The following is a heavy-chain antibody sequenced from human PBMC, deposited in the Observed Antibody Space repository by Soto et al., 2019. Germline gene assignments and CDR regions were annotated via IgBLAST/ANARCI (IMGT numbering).Heavy chain of an antibody. Sequence: EVQLVESGGGLVQPGGSLRLSCEASGFTFRNYDMHWVRQGTGKGLEWVSGISAAGDPDYADSVAGRFTISVENAQNSFCLQMNSLRVGDTAVYYCARTDRDFYGLDVWGQGTTVIVSS. CDR2: ISAAGDP. CDR1: GFTFRNYD. V-gene: IGHV3-13*05. J-gene: IGHJ6*02. CDR3: ARTDRDFYGLDV.